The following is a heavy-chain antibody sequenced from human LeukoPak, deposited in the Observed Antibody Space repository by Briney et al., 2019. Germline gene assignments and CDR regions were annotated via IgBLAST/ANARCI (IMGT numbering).Heavy chain of an antibody. V-gene: IGHV4-34*01. Sequence: SETLSLTCAVYGGSFSGYYWSWIRQPPGKGLEWIGEINHSGSTNYNPSLKSRVTISVDTSKNQFSLKLSSVAAADTAVYYCVSVAFSRLGYCSSTSCPAQFDYWGQGTLVTVSS. D-gene: IGHD2-2*01. CDR1: GGSFSGYY. CDR2: INHSGST. CDR3: VSVAFSRLGYCSSTSCPAQFDY. J-gene: IGHJ4*02.